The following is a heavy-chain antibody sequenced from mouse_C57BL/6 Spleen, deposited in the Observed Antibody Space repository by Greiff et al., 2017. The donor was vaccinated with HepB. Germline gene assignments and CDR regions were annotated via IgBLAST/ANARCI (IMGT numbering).Heavy chain of an antibody. J-gene: IGHJ3*01. CDR1: GYSFTSYY. CDR3: AAYYDYEGFAY. Sequence: VKLMESGPELVKPGASVKISCKASGYSFTSYYIHWVKQRPGQGLEWIGWIYPGSGNTKYNEKFKGKATLTADTSSSTAYMQLSSLTSEDSAVYYCAAYYDYEGFAYWGQGTLVTVSA. D-gene: IGHD2-4*01. V-gene: IGHV1-66*01. CDR2: IYPGSGNT.